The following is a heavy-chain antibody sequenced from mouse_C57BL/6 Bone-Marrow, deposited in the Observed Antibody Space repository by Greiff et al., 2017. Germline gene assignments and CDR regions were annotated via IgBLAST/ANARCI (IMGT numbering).Heavy chain of an antibody. D-gene: IGHD1-1*01. CDR2: ISSGGDYI. V-gene: IGHV5-9-1*02. J-gene: IGHJ4*01. CDR3: TREVYYYGSRDYAMDY. Sequence: EVQLVESGEGLVKPGGSLKLSCAASGFTFSSYAMSWVRQTPEKRLEWVAYISSGGDYIYYADTVKGRFTISRDNARNTLYLQMSSLKSEDTAMYYCTREVYYYGSRDYAMDYWGQGTSVTVSS. CDR1: GFTFSSYA.